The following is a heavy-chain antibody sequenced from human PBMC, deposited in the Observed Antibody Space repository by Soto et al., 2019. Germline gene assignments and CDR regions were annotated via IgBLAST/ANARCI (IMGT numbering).Heavy chain of an antibody. D-gene: IGHD5-12*01. V-gene: IGHV3-64*01. CDR1: GFTFSSYA. Sequence: GGSLRLSCAASGFTFSSYAMHWVRQAPGKGLEYVSAINSNGGSTYYANSVKGRFTISRDNSKNTLYLQMGSLRAEDMAVYYCARRDGYNFDYWGQGTLVTVSS. J-gene: IGHJ4*02. CDR2: INSNGGST. CDR3: ARRDGYNFDY.